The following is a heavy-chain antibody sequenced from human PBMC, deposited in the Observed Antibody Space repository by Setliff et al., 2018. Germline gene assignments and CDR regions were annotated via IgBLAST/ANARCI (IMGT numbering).Heavy chain of an antibody. CDR1: GYSISSGYI. D-gene: IGHD2-15*01. V-gene: IGHV4-38-2*02. Sequence: SETLSLTCTVSGYSISSGYIWGWIRQPPGKGLEWVGNIGHTGSINYNPSLKSRLTISRDTSKNQVSLKLNSVKGRFTISRDDSKNKLYLQMNGLKTEDRAVYYCARIRLCGGRVICPPGRYVDVWGKGTTVTVSS. CDR3: SKNKLYLQMNGLKTEDRAVYYCARIRLCGGRVICPPGRYVDV. CDR2: IGHTGSI. J-gene: IGHJ6*03.